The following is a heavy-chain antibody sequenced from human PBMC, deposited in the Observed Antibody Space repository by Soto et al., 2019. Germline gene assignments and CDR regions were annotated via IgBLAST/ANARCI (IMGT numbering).Heavy chain of an antibody. CDR1: GYTFTSYD. CDR3: IPSPHSMTTVTTGFWFDP. CDR2: MNPNSGNT. J-gene: IGHJ5*02. Sequence: ASVKVSCKASGYTFTSYDINWVRQATGQGLEWMGWMNPNSGNTGYAQKIQGRVTMTRNTSISTPYMELSSLRSEDTAVYYCIPSPHSMTTVTTGFWFDPWGQGTLVTVSS. V-gene: IGHV1-8*01. D-gene: IGHD4-4*01.